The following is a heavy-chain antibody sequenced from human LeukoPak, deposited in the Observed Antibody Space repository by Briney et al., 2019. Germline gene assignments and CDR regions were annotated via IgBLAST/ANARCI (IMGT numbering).Heavy chain of an antibody. CDR3: AGLRDGSLDY. J-gene: IGHJ4*02. V-gene: IGHV5-10-1*01. CDR1: GYNFTSHW. CDR2: LDPSDSYT. Sequence: GESLKISCKGSGYNFTSHWISWVRQMPEKGLEWMGRLDPSDSYTNYSPSFQGHVTISADKSISTAYLQWSSLKASDTAMYYCAGLRDGSLDYWGQGTLVTVSS.